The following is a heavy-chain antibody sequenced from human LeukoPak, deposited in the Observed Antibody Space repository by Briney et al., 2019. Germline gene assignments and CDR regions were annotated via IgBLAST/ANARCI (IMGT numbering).Heavy chain of an antibody. CDR2: INWNGGST. V-gene: IGHV3-20*04. J-gene: IGHJ4*02. Sequence: PGGSLRLSCAASGFTFDDYGMSWVRQAPGKGLEWVSGINWNGGSTGYADSVKGRFTISRDNAKNSLYLQMNSLRAEDTAVYYCAGSSGWYNHLDYWGQGTLVTVSS. CDR1: GFTFDDYG. CDR3: AGSSGWYNHLDY. D-gene: IGHD6-19*01.